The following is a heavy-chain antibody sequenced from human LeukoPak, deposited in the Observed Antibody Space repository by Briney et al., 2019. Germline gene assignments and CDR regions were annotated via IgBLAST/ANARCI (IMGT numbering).Heavy chain of an antibody. CDR2: IYYTGST. Sequence: PGGSLRLSCAASGFTFSNYWMSWIRRRPGTGLEWIGYIYYTGSTYYNPSLKSRVTISVDTSKNQFSLELNSMTAADAAVYYCAREKPSVGNDAFDIWGQGTMVTVSS. CDR1: GFTFSNYW. D-gene: IGHD7-27*01. V-gene: IGHV4-59*12. J-gene: IGHJ3*02. CDR3: AREKPSVGNDAFDI.